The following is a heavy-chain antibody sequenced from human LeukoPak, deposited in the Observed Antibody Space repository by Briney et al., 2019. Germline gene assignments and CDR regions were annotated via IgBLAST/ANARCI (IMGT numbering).Heavy chain of an antibody. CDR1: GFTFSSYA. Sequence: GGSLRFSCAASGFTFSSYAMSWVRQAPGKGLEWVSSISSSSSYIYYADSVKGRFTISRDNAKNSLYLQMNSLRAEDTAVYYCARLPGYSSSPDYWGQGTLVTVSS. V-gene: IGHV3-21*01. CDR3: ARLPGYSSSPDY. D-gene: IGHD6-13*01. J-gene: IGHJ4*02. CDR2: ISSSSSYI.